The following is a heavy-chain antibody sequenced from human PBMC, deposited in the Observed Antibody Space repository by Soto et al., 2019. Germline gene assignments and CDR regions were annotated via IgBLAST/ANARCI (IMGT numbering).Heavy chain of an antibody. Sequence: QVRLVESGGGVVQPGRSLRLSCAASGFTFSSYGMHWVRQAPGKGLEWVAVISYDGSNKYYADSVKGRFTISRDNSKNTLYLQMNSLRAEDTAVYYCAKVYYDFWSGHTVTSRPDYYYGMDVWGQGTTVTVSS. V-gene: IGHV3-30*18. J-gene: IGHJ6*02. D-gene: IGHD3-3*01. CDR2: ISYDGSNK. CDR1: GFTFSSYG. CDR3: AKVYYDFWSGHTVTSRPDYYYGMDV.